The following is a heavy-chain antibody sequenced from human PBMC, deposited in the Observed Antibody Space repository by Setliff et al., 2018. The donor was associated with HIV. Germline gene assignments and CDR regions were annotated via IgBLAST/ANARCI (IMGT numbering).Heavy chain of an antibody. V-gene: IGHV4-38-2*01. CDR1: GYSLTSGYY. Sequence: SETLSLTCGVSGYSLTSGYYWGWIRQPPGKGLEWIGSVYHSGSTYYNPSLKSRITISLDTSKSQFSLKLGSVTAADTAVYFCSTVVTLAYCHDGLCPAFDSWGQGALVTVSS. CDR2: VYHSGST. CDR3: STVVTLAYCHDGLCPAFDS. J-gene: IGHJ4*02. D-gene: IGHD2-8*01.